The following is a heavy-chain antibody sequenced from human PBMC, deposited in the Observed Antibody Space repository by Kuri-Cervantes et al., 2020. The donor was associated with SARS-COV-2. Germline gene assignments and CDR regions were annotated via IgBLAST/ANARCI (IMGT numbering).Heavy chain of an antibody. CDR3: ARDGVTVGKY. CDR1: GFTFSGYS. Sequence: GESLKISCAASGFTFSGYSMNWVRQAPGKGLEWVSSISSSSSYIYYADSVKGRFTISRDNAKNSLYLQMNSLRAEDTAVYYCARDGVTVGKYWGQGTLVTVSS. J-gene: IGHJ4*02. V-gene: IGHV3-21*01. D-gene: IGHD3-16*01. CDR2: ISSSSSYI.